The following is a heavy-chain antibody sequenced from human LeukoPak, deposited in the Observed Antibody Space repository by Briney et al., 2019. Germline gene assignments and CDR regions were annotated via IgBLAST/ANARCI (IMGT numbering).Heavy chain of an antibody. CDR3: ARSSSGYSSGWYYFDY. CDR2: IIPIFGTA. D-gene: IGHD6-19*01. CDR1: GGTFSSYA. V-gene: IGHV1-69*01. Sequence: SVKVSCKASGGTFSSYAISWVRQAPGQGLEWLGGIIPIFGTANYAQKFQGRVTITADESTSTAYMELSSLRSEDTAVYYCARSSSGYSSGWYYFDYWGQGTLVTVSS. J-gene: IGHJ4*02.